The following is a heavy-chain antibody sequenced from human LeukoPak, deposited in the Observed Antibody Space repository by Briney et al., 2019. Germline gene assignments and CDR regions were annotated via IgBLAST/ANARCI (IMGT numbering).Heavy chain of an antibody. D-gene: IGHD4-17*01. J-gene: IGHJ4*02. V-gene: IGHV4-59*01. CDR2: IYYSGST. Sequence: SETLSLTCTVSGGSISSYYWSWIRQPPGKGLEWIGYIYYSGSTNYNPSLKSRVTISVDTSKNQFSLKLSSVTAADTAEYYCARMMTTVIHFDYWGQGTLVTVSS. CDR1: GGSISSYY. CDR3: ARMMTTVIHFDY.